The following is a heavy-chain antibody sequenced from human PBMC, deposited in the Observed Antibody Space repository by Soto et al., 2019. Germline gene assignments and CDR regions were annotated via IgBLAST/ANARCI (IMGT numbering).Heavy chain of an antibody. V-gene: IGHV4-30-4*01. Sequence: PSETLSLTCTVSGGSISSGDYYWSWIRQPPGKGLEWIGYIYYSGSTYYNPSLKSRVTISVDTSKNQFSLKLSSVTAADTAVYYCARGIAARPGFFDYWGQGTLVTVSS. CDR3: ARGIAARPGFFDY. J-gene: IGHJ4*02. CDR1: GGSISSGDYY. CDR2: IYYSGST. D-gene: IGHD6-6*01.